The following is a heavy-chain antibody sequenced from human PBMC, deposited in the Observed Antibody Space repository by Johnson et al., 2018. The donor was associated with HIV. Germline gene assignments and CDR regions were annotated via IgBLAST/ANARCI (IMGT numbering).Heavy chain of an antibody. Sequence: EKLVESGGGLIQPGESLRLSCAASGFTVSTYHMSCVRQAPGKGLEWVSVIYDGGRTYYGDSVKGRFTISGDTSKNTLHLEMNSLRAEDTAMYYCARGTIIMFRGVIGFDIWGQGTMVTVSS. CDR2: IYDGGRT. D-gene: IGHD3-10*01. CDR1: GFTVSTYH. CDR3: ARGTIIMFRGVIGFDI. J-gene: IGHJ3*02. V-gene: IGHV3-53*01.